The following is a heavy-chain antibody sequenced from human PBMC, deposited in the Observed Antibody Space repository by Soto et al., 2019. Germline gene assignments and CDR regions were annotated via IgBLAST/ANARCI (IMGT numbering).Heavy chain of an antibody. CDR1: GYTLSTYG. D-gene: IGHD6-19*01. Sequence: ASVKVSCKSSGYTLSTYGIAWVRQAPGQGLEWMGRISANNAKTNYAQKFGGRVTMTTDASTNSATLELRNLRLDDTAVHYCARGGSGWYPHVDCWGQGTLVTVSS. CDR3: ARGGSGWYPHVDC. CDR2: ISANNAKT. J-gene: IGHJ4*02. V-gene: IGHV1-18*01.